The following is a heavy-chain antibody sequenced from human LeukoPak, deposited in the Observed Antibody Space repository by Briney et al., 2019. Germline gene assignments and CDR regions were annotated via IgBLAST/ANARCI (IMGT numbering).Heavy chain of an antibody. CDR3: ARTPRTIFGASDI. V-gene: IGHV4-34*01. D-gene: IGHD3-9*01. CDR2: INHSGST. Sequence: SETLSLTCAVYGGSFSGYYWSWIRQPPGKGLEWIGEINHSGSTNYNPSLKSRVTISVDTSKNQFSLKLSSVTAADTAVYYCARTPRTIFGASDIWGQGPMVTVSS. CDR1: GGSFSGYY. J-gene: IGHJ3*02.